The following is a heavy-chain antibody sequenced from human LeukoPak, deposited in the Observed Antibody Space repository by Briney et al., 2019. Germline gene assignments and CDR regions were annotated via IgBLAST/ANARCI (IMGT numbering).Heavy chain of an antibody. V-gene: IGHV4-34*01. Sequence: SETLSLTCAVYGGSFSGYYWSWIRQPPGKGLEWIGEIKHSGSTNYNPSLKSRVTISVDTSKNQFSLKLSSVTAADTAVYYCAGSIAARLDYWGQGTLVTVSS. CDR2: IKHSGST. J-gene: IGHJ4*02. D-gene: IGHD6-6*01. CDR3: AGSIAARLDY. CDR1: GGSFSGYY.